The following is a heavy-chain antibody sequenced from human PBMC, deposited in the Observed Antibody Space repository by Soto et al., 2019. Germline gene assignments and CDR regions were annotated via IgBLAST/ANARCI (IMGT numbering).Heavy chain of an antibody. CDR3: ARLMITFGGVTDYFDY. D-gene: IGHD3-16*01. V-gene: IGHV5-51*01. Sequence: PGESLKISCKGSRYSFTSYRIGWVRQMPGKGLEWMGIIYPGDSDTRYSPSFQGQVTISANKSVSTAYLQWSSLKASDTAMYYCARLMITFGGVTDYFDYWGQGTLVTVSS. CDR2: IYPGDSDT. CDR1: RYSFTSYR. J-gene: IGHJ4*02.